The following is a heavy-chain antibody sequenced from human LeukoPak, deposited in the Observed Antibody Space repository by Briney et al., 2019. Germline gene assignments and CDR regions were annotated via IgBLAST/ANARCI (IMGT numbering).Heavy chain of an antibody. J-gene: IGHJ4*02. Sequence: GGSLRLSCEASGFTFSNYAMNWVRQAPGKGLEWVSVISGSGDNIIYADSLKGRFTISRDNSKSILYLQMNSLRAEDTAVCYCEKGWFGTVGDYWGQGTLVTVSS. CDR3: EKGWFGTVGDY. CDR1: GFTFSNYA. V-gene: IGHV3-23*01. D-gene: IGHD3-10*01. CDR2: ISGSGDNI.